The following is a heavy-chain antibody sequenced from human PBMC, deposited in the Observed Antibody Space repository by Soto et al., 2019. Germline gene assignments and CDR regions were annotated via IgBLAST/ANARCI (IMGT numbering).Heavy chain of an antibody. Sequence: QITLKEAGPTLVKPTQTLTLTCTVSVFSVSARGVGVGWIRQPPGKPLEWLGIIYWNYDKRYSPSLKSRLTSTKDTSKTQVVLTMTNMDPVDTGTYYCAHSPWGAAPDYWGQGTMVSVAS. CDR1: VFSVSARGVG. D-gene: IGHD3-16*01. CDR3: AHSPWGAAPDY. J-gene: IGHJ4*02. CDR2: IYWNYDK. V-gene: IGHV2-5*01.